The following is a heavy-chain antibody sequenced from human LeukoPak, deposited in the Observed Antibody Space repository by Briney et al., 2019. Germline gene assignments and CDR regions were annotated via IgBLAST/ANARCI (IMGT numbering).Heavy chain of an antibody. CDR2: MNPNSGNT. V-gene: IGHV1-8*01. CDR1: GYTFTSYD. J-gene: IGHJ4*02. D-gene: IGHD4-23*01. Sequence: ASVTVSCKASGYTFTSYDINWVRQAPGQGLEWMGWMNPNSGNTGYAQKFQGRVTMTRNTSISTAYMELSSLRSEDTAVYYCARGGYGGNAFDYWGQGTLVTVSS. CDR3: ARGGYGGNAFDY.